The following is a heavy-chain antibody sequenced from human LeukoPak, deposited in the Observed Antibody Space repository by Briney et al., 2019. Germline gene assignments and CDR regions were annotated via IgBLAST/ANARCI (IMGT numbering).Heavy chain of an antibody. CDR2: IYSSGST. V-gene: IGHV4-59*01. D-gene: IGHD6-13*01. CDR3: ARLKIAAAGSFDY. J-gene: IGHJ4*02. Sequence: SETLSLTCTVSGGSISSYHWSWIRQPPGKVLESIGYIYSSGSTHYTPSLKSRVTISVDTSKNQFSLKLSAVTAADTAVYYCARLKIAAAGSFDYWGQGTLVTVSS. CDR1: GGSISSYH.